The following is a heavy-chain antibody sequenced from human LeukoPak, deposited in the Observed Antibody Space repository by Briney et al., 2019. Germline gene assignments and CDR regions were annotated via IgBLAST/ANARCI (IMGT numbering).Heavy chain of an antibody. J-gene: IGHJ6*02. CDR3: AKGLQHTIFGVDV. CDR1: RFSFSTYA. CDR2: ISASGGST. D-gene: IGHD3-3*01. V-gene: IGHV3-23*01. Sequence: GGSQRLSCAASRFSFSTYAMHWVRQAPGKGLEWVSSISASGGSTYSADSVKGRFTVSRDNSKNTVYLQMSSLRAEDTAVYYCAKGLQHTIFGVDVCGQGTSVIVSS.